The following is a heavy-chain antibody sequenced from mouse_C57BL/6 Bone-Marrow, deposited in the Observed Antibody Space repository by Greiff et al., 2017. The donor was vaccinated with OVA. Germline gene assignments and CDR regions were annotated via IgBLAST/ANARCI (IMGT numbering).Heavy chain of an antibody. D-gene: IGHD2-4*01. Sequence: VQLKESGPGLVKPSQSLSLTCSVTGYSITSGYYWNWIRQFPGNKLEWMGYISYDGSNNYNPSLKNRISITRDTSKNQFFLKLNSVTTEDTATYYCARRIKDYFDYWGQGTTLTVSS. J-gene: IGHJ2*01. CDR3: ARRIKDYFDY. CDR1: GYSITSGYY. V-gene: IGHV3-6*01. CDR2: ISYDGSN.